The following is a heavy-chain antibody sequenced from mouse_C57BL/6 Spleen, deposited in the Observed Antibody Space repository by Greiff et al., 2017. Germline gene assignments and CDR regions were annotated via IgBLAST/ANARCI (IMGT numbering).Heavy chain of an antibody. J-gene: IGHJ2*01. CDR1: GFTFSDYY. V-gene: IGHV5-16*01. CDR2: INYDGSST. D-gene: IGHD1-1*01. Sequence: VESEGGLVQPGSSMKLSCTASGFTFSDYYMAWVRQVPEKGLEWVANINYDGSSTYYLDSLKSRFIISRDNAKNILYLQMSSLKSEDTATYYCARYYYGSLYYFDYWGQGTTLTVSS. CDR3: ARYYYGSLYYFDY.